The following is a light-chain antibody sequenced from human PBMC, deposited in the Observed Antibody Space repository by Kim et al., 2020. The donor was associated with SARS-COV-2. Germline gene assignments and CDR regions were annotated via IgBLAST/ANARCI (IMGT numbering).Light chain of an antibody. Sequence: SYELTQPPSVSVSPGQTARITCSGEALPKKYAYWYQQKSGQAPVLVIYEDRKRPSGIPERFSASSSGTMATLGISGAQVEDEGDYYCYSTDFSGNHRVFGGGTQLTVL. V-gene: IGLV3-10*01. CDR1: ALPKKY. CDR2: EDR. J-gene: IGLJ3*02. CDR3: YSTDFSGNHRV.